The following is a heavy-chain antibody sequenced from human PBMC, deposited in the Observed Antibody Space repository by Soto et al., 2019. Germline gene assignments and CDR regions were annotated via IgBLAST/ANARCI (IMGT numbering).Heavy chain of an antibody. J-gene: IGHJ5*02. CDR2: FYTTGRA. D-gene: IGHD3-22*01. V-gene: IGHV4-4*07. Sequence: SETLSLTCSVSGGSISSSYRNWIRQPAGKGLEWIGRFYTTGRASYNPSLKGRLTLSGDTSKNQFSLRLGSVTAADTAVYYCAREPIVEGPPGYNWFDPWGQGILVTVSS. CDR1: GGSISSSY. CDR3: AREPIVEGPPGYNWFDP.